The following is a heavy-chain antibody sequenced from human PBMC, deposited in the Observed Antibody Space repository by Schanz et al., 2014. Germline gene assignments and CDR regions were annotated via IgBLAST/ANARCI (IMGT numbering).Heavy chain of an antibody. Sequence: EVQLVESGGGLIQPGGSLRLSCAASGFGFSSYSMNWVRQAPGKGLEWVSYISGSSRTIYYADSMKGRFTVSRDNAENALYLQMNSLRAEDTGLYFCARRGSGSHHRIDYWGQGTPVTVSS. V-gene: IGHV3-48*01. CDR1: GFGFSSYS. CDR3: ARRGSGSHHRIDY. D-gene: IGHD1-26*01. J-gene: IGHJ4*02. CDR2: ISGSSRTI.